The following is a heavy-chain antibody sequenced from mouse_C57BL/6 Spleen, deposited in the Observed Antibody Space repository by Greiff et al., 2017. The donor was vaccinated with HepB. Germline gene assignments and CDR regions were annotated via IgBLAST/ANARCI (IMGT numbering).Heavy chain of an antibody. J-gene: IGHJ4*01. CDR2: IYPGDGDT. CDR1: GYAFSSSW. D-gene: IGHD2-2*01. Sequence: VQLQQSGPELVKPGASVKISCKASGYAFSSSWMNWVKQRPGKGLEWIGRIYPGDGDTNYNGKFKGKATLTADKSSSTAYMQLSSLTSEDAAFYFCARGGYYYAMDYWGQGTSVTVSS. V-gene: IGHV1-82*01. CDR3: ARGGYYYAMDY.